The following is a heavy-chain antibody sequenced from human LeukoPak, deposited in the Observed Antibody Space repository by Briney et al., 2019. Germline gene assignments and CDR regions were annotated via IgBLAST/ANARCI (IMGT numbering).Heavy chain of an antibody. V-gene: IGHV3-21*01. Sequence: GGSLRLSCAASGFTFSSYSMNWVRQAPGERLEWVSSISSSSAYMYYADAVKGRFTISRDDAKNSLFLQMNSLRAEDTAVYYCAKERLLSLYHFDYWGQGTLVTVSS. CDR1: GFTFSSYS. D-gene: IGHD3-22*01. CDR2: ISSSSAYM. J-gene: IGHJ4*02. CDR3: AKERLLSLYHFDY.